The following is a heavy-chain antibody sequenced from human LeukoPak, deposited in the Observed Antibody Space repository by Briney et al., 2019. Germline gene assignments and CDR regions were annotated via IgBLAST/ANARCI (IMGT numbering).Heavy chain of an antibody. CDR1: GGSISSYS. CDR2: IDYSGSS. Sequence: SETLSLTCSVSGGSISSYSWTWIRQPPGKGLEWIGFIDYSGSSNYNPSLKSRVTISADPSTNHFSLNLTSVTAADTAVYFCAIDHPVADWAPDIWGRGTMVTVSS. D-gene: IGHD3-9*01. CDR3: AIDHPVADWAPDI. J-gene: IGHJ3*02. V-gene: IGHV4-59*13.